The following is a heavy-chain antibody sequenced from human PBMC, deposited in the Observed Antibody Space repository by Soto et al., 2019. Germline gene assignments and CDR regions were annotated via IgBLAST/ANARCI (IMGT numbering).Heavy chain of an antibody. CDR1: GYTFTNND. D-gene: IGHD5-18*01. J-gene: IGHJ5*02. V-gene: IGHV1-8*02. CDR2: MNPGSGDT. Sequence: SVKVSCPASGYTFTNNDVSWVRQATGQGLEWMGWMNPGSGDTGYAQKFQGRVTMTRDISIATAYMELNSLTSEDTAIYYCARMESFGSLNWFDPWGQGTLVTVSS. CDR3: ARMESFGSLNWFDP.